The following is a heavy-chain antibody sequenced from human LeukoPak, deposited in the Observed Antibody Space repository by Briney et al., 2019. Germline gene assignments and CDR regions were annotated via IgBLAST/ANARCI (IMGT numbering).Heavy chain of an antibody. V-gene: IGHV3-15*01. CDR1: GFTFSNAW. D-gene: IGHD6-13*01. Sequence: PGGSLRLSCAASGFTFSNAWMSWVRQAPGKRLEWVGRIKSKTDGGTTDYAAPVKGRFTISRDDSKNTLYLQMNSLKTEDTAVYYCTTEPMYSSSLYGMDVWGQGTTVTVSS. CDR3: TTEPMYSSSLYGMDV. CDR2: IKSKTDGGTT. J-gene: IGHJ6*02.